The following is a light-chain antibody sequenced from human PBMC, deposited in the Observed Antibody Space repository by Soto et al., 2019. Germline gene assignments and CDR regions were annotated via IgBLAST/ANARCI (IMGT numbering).Light chain of an antibody. CDR3: SSYTSSSTLPGV. Sequence: QSVLTQPASVSGSPGQSITISCTGTSSDVGGYNYVSWYQHHPGKAPKLMIYEVSNRPSGVSNRFSGSKSGNTASLTISGLQAEDEADYYCSSYTSSSTLPGVFGGGNKLTVL. CDR1: SSDVGGYNY. CDR2: EVS. J-gene: IGLJ3*02. V-gene: IGLV2-14*01.